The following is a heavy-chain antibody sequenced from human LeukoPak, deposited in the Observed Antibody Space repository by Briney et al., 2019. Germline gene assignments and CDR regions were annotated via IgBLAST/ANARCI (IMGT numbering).Heavy chain of an antibody. CDR3: ARAPGAYYDY. CDR2: ISSNGGST. Sequence: PGGSLRLSCGASGFTFSNYGMHWVRQAPGKGLEYVSAISSNGGSTYYEISVRGRFTISRDTCKDTLYLQMGSLGAEDMAVYYCARAPGAYYDYWGQGTLVTVSS. D-gene: IGHD3-10*01. CDR1: GFTFSNYG. J-gene: IGHJ4*02. V-gene: IGHV3-64*01.